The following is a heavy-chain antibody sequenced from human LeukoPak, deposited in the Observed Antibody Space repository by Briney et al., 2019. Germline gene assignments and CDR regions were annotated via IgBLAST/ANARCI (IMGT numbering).Heavy chain of an antibody. Sequence: PGGSLRLSCAASGFTVSSNYMSWVRQAPGKGLEWVSVIYSGGSTYYVDSVKGRFTISRDNSKNTLYLQINSLRIEDTAAYYCAREIHYGEPDYWGQGTLVTVSS. V-gene: IGHV3-53*01. CDR1: GFTVSSNY. D-gene: IGHD4-17*01. J-gene: IGHJ4*02. CDR2: IYSGGST. CDR3: AREIHYGEPDY.